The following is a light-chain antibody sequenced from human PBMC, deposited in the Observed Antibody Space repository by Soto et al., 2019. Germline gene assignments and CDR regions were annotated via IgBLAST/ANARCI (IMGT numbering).Light chain of an antibody. CDR2: DAS. J-gene: IGKJ1*01. CDR3: QQRSNWPPT. V-gene: IGKV3-11*01. Sequence: EIVLTQSPATLSLSPGERATLSCRASQSVSSYLAWYQQKPGQAPRLLIYDASNRATGIPARFSGSGSGTDVTLTISNLEPEDFAVYYCQQRSNWPPTFGQGTKVEIK. CDR1: QSVSSY.